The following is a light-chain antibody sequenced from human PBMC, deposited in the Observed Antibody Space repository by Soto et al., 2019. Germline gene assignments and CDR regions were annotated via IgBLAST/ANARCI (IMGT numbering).Light chain of an antibody. V-gene: IGLV1-44*01. CDR2: SNN. Sequence: QPVLTQPPSASGTPGQRVTISCSGSTSSIGSNTVNWYQQLPGTAPKLLISSNNQRPSGVPDRFSGSKSGTSASLAISGLQSEDEADYYCAAWDDSLSGVLFGGGTKLTVL. CDR1: TSSIGSNT. CDR3: AAWDDSLSGVL. J-gene: IGLJ2*01.